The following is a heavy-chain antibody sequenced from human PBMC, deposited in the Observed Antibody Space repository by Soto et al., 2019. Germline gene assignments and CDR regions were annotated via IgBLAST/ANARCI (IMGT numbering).Heavy chain of an antibody. J-gene: IGHJ4*02. CDR2: ISSSGSTA. CDR1: GFNFSRFE. V-gene: IGHV3-48*03. Sequence: GSLSLSCAAAGFNFSRFELHWVRQAPGKGLEWISYISSSGSTAYYASSVEGRFTISRDNANNSVYLQMDSLRAEDTALYYCTRAAWFPYLSFYWGQGALVTVSS. D-gene: IGHD3-10*01. CDR3: TRAAWFPYLSFY.